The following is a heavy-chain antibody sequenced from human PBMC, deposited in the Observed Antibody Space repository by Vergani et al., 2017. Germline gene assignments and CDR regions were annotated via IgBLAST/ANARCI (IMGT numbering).Heavy chain of an antibody. CDR3: ASGKYYSDSTSHFRGRYFDV. V-gene: IGHV4-39*01. CDR2: IYNSGNG. CDR1: GDSIISRSYY. J-gene: IGHJ2*01. Sequence: QMQLQESGPGLVKASETLSLTCTVSGDSIISRSYYWGWIRQPPGKGLEWIGSIYNSGNGESSSSLKSRVTISADTSKKQFSLRLTSVTAADTAVYYCASGKYYSDSTSHFRGRYFDVWGRGTLVTVPS. D-gene: IGHD3-16*01.